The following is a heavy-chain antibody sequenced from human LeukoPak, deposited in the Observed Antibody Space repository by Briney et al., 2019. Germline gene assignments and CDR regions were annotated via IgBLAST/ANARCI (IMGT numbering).Heavy chain of an antibody. CDR3: ARGGVGIVGATGYYYYYGMDV. Sequence: ASVKVSCKASGYTFTGYYMHWVRQAPGQGLGWMGWINPNSGGTNYAQKFQGWVTMTRDTSISTAYMELSRLRSDDTAVYYCARGGVGIVGATGYYYYYGMDVWGQGTTVTVSS. D-gene: IGHD1-26*01. J-gene: IGHJ6*02. CDR2: INPNSGGT. CDR1: GYTFTGYY. V-gene: IGHV1-2*04.